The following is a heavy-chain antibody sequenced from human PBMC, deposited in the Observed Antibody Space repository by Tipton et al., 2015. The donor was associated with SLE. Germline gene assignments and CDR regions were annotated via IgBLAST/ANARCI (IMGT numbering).Heavy chain of an antibody. CDR1: GDSIRSYS. V-gene: IGHV4-4*07. CDR2: IYTSGST. D-gene: IGHD2/OR15-2a*01. Sequence: TLSLTCTVSGDSIRSYSWNWIRQPAGKRLEWIGRIYTSGSTIYNPSLKSRVTLSVDTSKNQFSLQLTFVTAADTAIYYCARDSTRWSFWGQGTLVTVSS. CDR3: ARDSTRWSF. J-gene: IGHJ4*02.